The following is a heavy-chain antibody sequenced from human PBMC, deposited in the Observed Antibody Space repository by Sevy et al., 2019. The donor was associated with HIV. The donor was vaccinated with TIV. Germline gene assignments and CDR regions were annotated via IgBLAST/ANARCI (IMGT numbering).Heavy chain of an antibody. V-gene: IGHV3-11*06. CDR3: PRRSSGWDYFDY. CDR1: GFAFSDYY. Sequence: VGYLRLSCAASGFAFSDYYMNWIRQAPGKGLEWVSCISGLTNYINYADSVKGRFTISRDNAKNSVYLQMNSLRAEDTAVYYCPRRSSGWDYFDYWGQGTPVTVSS. D-gene: IGHD6-19*01. J-gene: IGHJ4*02. CDR2: ISGLTNYI.